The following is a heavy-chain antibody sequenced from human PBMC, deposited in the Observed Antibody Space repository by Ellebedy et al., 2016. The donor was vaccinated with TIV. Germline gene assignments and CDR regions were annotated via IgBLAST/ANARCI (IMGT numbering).Heavy chain of an antibody. CDR1: GFTVSSNY. J-gene: IGHJ4*02. CDR3: ARNAGSGWYPD. V-gene: IGHV3-66*01. D-gene: IGHD6-19*01. CDR2: IYSGGST. Sequence: EGSLRLSCAASGFTVSSNYMSWVRQAPGKGLEWVSIIYSGGSTNYADSVKGRFSISRDNSKNTLSLQMNSLRVEDTAVYYCARNAGSGWYPDWGQGTLVTVSS.